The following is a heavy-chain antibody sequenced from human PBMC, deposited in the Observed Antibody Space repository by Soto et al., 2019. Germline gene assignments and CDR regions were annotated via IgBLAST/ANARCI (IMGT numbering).Heavy chain of an antibody. D-gene: IGHD4-17*01. CDR2: ISPSDTTI. V-gene: IGHV3-48*01. CDR1: GFTFSSYS. Sequence: EAQLVESGGTLVQPGGSLRLSCVASGFTFSSYSMNWVSQAPGKGLEWVAYISPSDTTIYYADSVKGRFTISRDDSKNSVYLQMNSLRVDDKALYYCARLLYDSGDYVGYWGQGTLVTVSA. J-gene: IGHJ4*02. CDR3: ARLLYDSGDYVGY.